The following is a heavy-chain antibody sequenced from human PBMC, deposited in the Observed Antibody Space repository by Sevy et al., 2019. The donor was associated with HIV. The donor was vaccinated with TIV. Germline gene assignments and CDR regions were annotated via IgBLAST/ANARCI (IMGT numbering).Heavy chain of an antibody. CDR3: ARDCSSTTCLWGLDV. CDR2: IKRDGSER. D-gene: IGHD2-2*01. CDR1: AFTFSNYW. V-gene: IGHV3-7*03. Sequence: GGSLRLSCAASAFTFSNYWMTWVRQAPGKGLEWVANIKRDGSERYYVASVKGRFTISRDNAKNSLYLQMNSLRADDTAVYYCARDCSSTTCLWGLDVWGQGTTVTVSS. J-gene: IGHJ6*02.